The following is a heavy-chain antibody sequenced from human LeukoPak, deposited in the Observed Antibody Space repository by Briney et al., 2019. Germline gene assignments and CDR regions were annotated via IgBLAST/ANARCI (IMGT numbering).Heavy chain of an antibody. CDR2: VHPDNGNT. Sequence: ASVKVSCKTSGYPFTKWEINWVRQAAGQGLEWLGWVHPDNGNTHYAQRFRGRVTMSRDTSTTTAYMELSGLRSKDTAVYFCATGPRNDPWGQGTLVTVSS. D-gene: IGHD1-14*01. CDR3: ATGPRNDP. V-gene: IGHV1-8*01. J-gene: IGHJ5*02. CDR1: GYPFTKWE.